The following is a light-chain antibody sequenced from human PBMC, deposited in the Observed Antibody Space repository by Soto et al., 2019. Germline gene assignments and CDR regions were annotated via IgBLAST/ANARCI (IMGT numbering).Light chain of an antibody. CDR2: ASS. Sequence: DSQMTQSPSSLSASVGNRVTITCRASQSITSYLNWYQQTPGQAPKLLIYASSSLQSGVPSRFSGSGSGTDFTLTISSLRPEDFAIYYCQQTYKMPPTFAHGTRLEI. CDR1: QSITSY. CDR3: QQTYKMPPT. J-gene: IGKJ5*01. V-gene: IGKV1-39*01.